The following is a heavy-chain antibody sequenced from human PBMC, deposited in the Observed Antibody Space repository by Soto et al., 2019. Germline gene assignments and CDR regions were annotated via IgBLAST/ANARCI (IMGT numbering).Heavy chain of an antibody. V-gene: IGHV4-30-2*01. CDR1: GGSISSGGYS. Sequence: QLQLQESGSGLVKPSQTLALTCAVSGGSISSGGYSWSWIRQPPGKVLEWIGYISHSGSTYYIASLKSRVTISVDRSKNQFSRKLSSVTAADTDVEYCARSGPNTRGWCDPWGQGTMVTVTS. CDR2: ISHSGST. J-gene: IGHJ5*02. D-gene: IGHD3-16*01. CDR3: ARSGPNTRGWCDP.